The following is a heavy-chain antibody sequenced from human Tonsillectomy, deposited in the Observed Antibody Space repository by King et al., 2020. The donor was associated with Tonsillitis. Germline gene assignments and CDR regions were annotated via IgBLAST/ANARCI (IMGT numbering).Heavy chain of an antibody. V-gene: IGHV4-59*13. CDR2: VYYTGST. J-gene: IGHJ5*02. CDR1: GTSIDSYY. D-gene: IGHD3-10*01. CDR3: ARAKYYSGDFRP. Sequence: QLQESGPGLVKPSETLSLTCSVTGTSIDSYYWNWVRQAPGKGLEWIGNVYYTGSTTYNPSLQSRITISVDESKKQVSLTLTSVTPADTAVYYCARAKYYSGDFRPWGQGSLVTVSS.